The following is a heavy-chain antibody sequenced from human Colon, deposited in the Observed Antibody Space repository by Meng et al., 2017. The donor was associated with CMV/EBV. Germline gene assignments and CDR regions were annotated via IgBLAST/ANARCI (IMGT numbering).Heavy chain of an antibody. V-gene: IGHV3-7*01. CDR1: GFTFNTYW. CDR2: IHQDGSER. J-gene: IGHJ4*02. Sequence: GESLKISCAASGFTFNTYWMSWVRQAPGKALEWVANIHQDGSERYYVDSVKGRFTVSRDNAKISVYLQMDSLRAEDTAVYYCARGAKLVGGGLYFDYWGLGTLVTVSS. CDR3: ARGAKLVGGGLYFDY. D-gene: IGHD1-26*01.